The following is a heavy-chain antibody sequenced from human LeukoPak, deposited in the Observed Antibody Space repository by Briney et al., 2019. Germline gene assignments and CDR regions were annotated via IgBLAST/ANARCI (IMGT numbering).Heavy chain of an antibody. Sequence: SETLSLTCTVSVGSISSSSYYWGWIRQPPGKGLEWIGSIYYSGSTYYNPSLKSRVTISVDTSKNQFSLKLSSVTAADTAVYYCARQRTDYGDSTYFDYWGQGTLVTVSS. J-gene: IGHJ4*02. CDR1: VGSISSSSYY. D-gene: IGHD4-17*01. CDR2: IYYSGST. V-gene: IGHV4-39*01. CDR3: ARQRTDYGDSTYFDY.